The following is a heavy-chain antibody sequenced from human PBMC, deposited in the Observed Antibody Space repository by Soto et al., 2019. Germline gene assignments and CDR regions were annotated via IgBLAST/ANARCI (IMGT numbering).Heavy chain of an antibody. J-gene: IGHJ3*02. CDR2: IYYSGST. Sequence: SETLSLTCSVSGGSISSSSYSWGWIRQPPGKGLEWIGSIYYSGSTHYNPSLKSRVTISVDTSKNQFSLKLNSVTAADTAIYFCARRHSGTQERGAFDIWGRGTLVTVSS. D-gene: IGHD6-13*01. CDR3: ARRHSGTQERGAFDI. CDR1: GGSISSSSYS. V-gene: IGHV4-61*05.